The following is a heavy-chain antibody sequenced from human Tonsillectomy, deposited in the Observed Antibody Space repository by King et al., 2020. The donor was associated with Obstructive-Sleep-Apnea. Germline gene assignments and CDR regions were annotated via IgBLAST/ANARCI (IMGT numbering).Heavy chain of an antibody. J-gene: IGHJ4*02. Sequence: VQLVESGGGVVQPGRSLRLSCAASGFTFSRYGMHWVRQAPGKGLEWVAIIWYDGNNKFYADSVKGRFTISRDNSKNTLYLQMNSLRAEDTAVYYCARAPISSSGYYSSLPPLDYWGQGTLVTISS. CDR3: ARAPISSSGYYSSLPPLDY. V-gene: IGHV3-33*01. CDR1: GFTFSRYG. CDR2: IWYDGNNK. D-gene: IGHD3-22*01.